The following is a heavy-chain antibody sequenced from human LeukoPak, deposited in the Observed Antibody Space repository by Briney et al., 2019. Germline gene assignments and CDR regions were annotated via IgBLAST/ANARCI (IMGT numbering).Heavy chain of an antibody. Sequence: VSVKVSCKASGYTFTGYYMHWVRQAPGQGLEWMGWINPNSGGTNYAQKFQGRVTMTRDTSISTAYMELSRLRSDDTAVYYCARDTVDSYYYDSSGYLDYWGQGTLVTVSS. CDR3: ARDTVDSYYYDSSGYLDY. J-gene: IGHJ4*02. CDR1: GYTFTGYY. V-gene: IGHV1-2*02. CDR2: INPNSGGT. D-gene: IGHD3-22*01.